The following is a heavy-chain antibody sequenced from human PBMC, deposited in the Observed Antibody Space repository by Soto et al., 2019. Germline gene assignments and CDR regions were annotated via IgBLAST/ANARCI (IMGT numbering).Heavy chain of an antibody. CDR1: VDTLTDYY. J-gene: IGHJ3*02. CDR3: TRDGGGIVAGGAGNHAFDI. V-gene: IGHV1-2*02. Sequence: GASGKVSFRASVDTLTDYYIQWLRQAPGQGPEWMGWINPNSGDPNYAQKFQGRVTMTRDTSINTAYMELRWLRSEDTAVYYCTRDGGGIVAGGAGNHAFDIWGQGTKVTASS. D-gene: IGHD6-13*01. CDR2: INPNSGDP.